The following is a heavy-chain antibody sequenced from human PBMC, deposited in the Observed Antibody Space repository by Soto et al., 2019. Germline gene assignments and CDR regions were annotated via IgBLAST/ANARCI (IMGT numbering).Heavy chain of an antibody. D-gene: IGHD6-6*01. CDR1: GFSFSSYW. Sequence: PGGSLRLSCAASGFSFSSYWMTWVRQAPGKGLEWVANINQDGSHKYYVGSVTGRFTISRDNAKNSLYLQMTTLRPEDTAVYYCARDGYTSSSLDYWGQGALVTVSS. CDR3: ARDGYTSSSLDY. J-gene: IGHJ4*02. V-gene: IGHV3-7*01. CDR2: INQDGSHK.